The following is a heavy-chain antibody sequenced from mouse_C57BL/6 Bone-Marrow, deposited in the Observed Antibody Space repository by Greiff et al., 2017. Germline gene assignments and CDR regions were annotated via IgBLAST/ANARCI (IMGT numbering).Heavy chain of an antibody. CDR2: IRSKSNNYAT. J-gene: IGHJ4*01. CDR1: GFSFNTYA. V-gene: IGHV10-1*01. Sequence: GGGLVQPKGSLTLSCAASGFSFNTYAMNWVRQAPGKGLEWVARIRSKSNNYATYYADSVKDRFTISRDDSESMLYLQMNNLKTEDTAMYYCVRTPTYYYAMDYWGQGTSVTVSS. CDR3: VRTPTYYYAMDY.